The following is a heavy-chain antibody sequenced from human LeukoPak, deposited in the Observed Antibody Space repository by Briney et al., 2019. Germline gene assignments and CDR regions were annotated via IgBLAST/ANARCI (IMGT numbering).Heavy chain of an antibody. V-gene: IGHV3-48*03. CDR1: GFTFSSYE. Sequence: GGSLRLSCAASGFTFSSYEMNWVRQAPGKGLEWVSYISSSGSTIYYADSVKGRFTISRDNSKNTLYLQINSLRAEDAAIYYCAKIRFYYDSSFDYWYFDLWGRGTLVTVSS. CDR3: AKIRFYYDSSFDYWYFDL. D-gene: IGHD3-22*01. CDR2: ISSSGSTI. J-gene: IGHJ2*01.